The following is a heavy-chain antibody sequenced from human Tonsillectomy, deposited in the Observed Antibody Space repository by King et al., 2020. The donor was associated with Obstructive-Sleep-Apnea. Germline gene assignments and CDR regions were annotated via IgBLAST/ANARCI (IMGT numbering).Heavy chain of an antibody. CDR2: IKSKTDGGTT. Sequence: VQLVESGGGLVKPGGSLRLSCAASGFTFSNAWMSWVRQAPGKGLEWGGRIKSKTDGGTTDYAAPVKGRFTISRDDSKNTLYLQMNSLKTEDTAVYYCTTALNGGWYFDYWGQGTLVTVSS. CDR1: GFTFSNAW. J-gene: IGHJ4*02. V-gene: IGHV3-15*01. CDR3: TTALNGGWYFDY. D-gene: IGHD6-19*01.